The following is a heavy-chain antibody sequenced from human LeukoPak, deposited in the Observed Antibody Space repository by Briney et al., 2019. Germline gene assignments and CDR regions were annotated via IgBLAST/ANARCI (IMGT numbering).Heavy chain of an antibody. D-gene: IGHD2-2*03. CDR3: ARDFFGYCSSTSCYSSYEYLQH. V-gene: IGHV3-7*01. CDR1: GFTFSSYW. Sequence: GGSLRLSCAASGFTFSSYWMSWVRQAPGKGLEWVANIKQDGSEKYYVDSVKGRFTISRDNAKNSPYLQMNSLRAEDTAVYYCARDFFGYCSSTSCYSSYEYLQHWGQGTLVTVSS. CDR2: IKQDGSEK. J-gene: IGHJ1*01.